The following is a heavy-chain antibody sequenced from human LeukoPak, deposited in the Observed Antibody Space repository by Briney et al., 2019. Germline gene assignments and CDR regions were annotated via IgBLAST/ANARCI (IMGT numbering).Heavy chain of an antibody. CDR2: ISYDGSNK. D-gene: IGHD2-2*01. V-gene: IGHV3-30*04. Sequence: PGRSLRLSCAASGFTFSSYAMHWVRQAPGKGLEWVAVISYDGSNKYYADSVKGRFTISRDNSKNTLYLQMNSLRAEDTAVYYCARDGNIVVVPALYSDYWGQGTLVTVSS. CDR3: ARDGNIVVVPALYSDY. J-gene: IGHJ4*02. CDR1: GFTFSSYA.